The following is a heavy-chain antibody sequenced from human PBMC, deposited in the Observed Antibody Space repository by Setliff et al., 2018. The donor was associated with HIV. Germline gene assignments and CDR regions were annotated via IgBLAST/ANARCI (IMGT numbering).Heavy chain of an antibody. Sequence: SVKVSCKASGGSSSTHAMNWVRQAPGQGLEWMGQIISILGITNYAQKFQGRVTLTADESTSTMYMELSSLTSDNTAVYYCALPYCSGGNCRSSASLPPAGWFDPWGQGTLVTVSS. D-gene: IGHD2-15*01. J-gene: IGHJ5*02. CDR2: IISILGIT. V-gene: IGHV1-69*10. CDR3: ALPYCSGGNCRSSASLPPAGWFDP. CDR1: GGSSSTHA.